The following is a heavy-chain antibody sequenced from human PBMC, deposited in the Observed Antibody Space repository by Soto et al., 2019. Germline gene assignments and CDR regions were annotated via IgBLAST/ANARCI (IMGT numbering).Heavy chain of an antibody. CDR3: ARVGGNGYYEETGGHYFDY. Sequence: QVQLQQWGAGLLKPSETLSLTCAVYGGSFSGHYWSWIRQPPGKGLEWIGEINDSGSTNYNPSLKSRVTLSVDTSTSPFSLMLNPVSAADTAVYCRARVGGNGYYEETGGHYFDYGGEGSLVTASS. CDR2: INDSGST. CDR1: GGSFSGHY. D-gene: IGHD4-17*01. V-gene: IGHV4-34*01. J-gene: IGHJ4*02.